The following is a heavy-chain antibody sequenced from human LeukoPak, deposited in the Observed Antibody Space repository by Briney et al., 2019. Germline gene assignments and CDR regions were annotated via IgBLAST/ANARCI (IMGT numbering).Heavy chain of an antibody. CDR3: AKQFVDV. CDR2: ISESGDDT. Sequence: GGSLRLSCAASGFTFTNFAMNWVRQAPGKGLEWVSSISESGDDTAYADSVKGRFTISRDNSRNTLYLQMISLRAEDMAVYYCAKQFVDVWGQGTLVTVSS. D-gene: IGHD5-24*01. V-gene: IGHV3-23*01. J-gene: IGHJ5*02. CDR1: GFTFTNFA.